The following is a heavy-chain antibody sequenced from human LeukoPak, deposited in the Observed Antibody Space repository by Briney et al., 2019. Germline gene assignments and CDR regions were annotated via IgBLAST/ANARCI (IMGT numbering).Heavy chain of an antibody. CDR3: ASHPRYYYDSSGDY. V-gene: IGHV3-48*01. CDR2: ISSSSSTI. CDR1: GFTFSSYS. Sequence: GGSLRLSCAASGFTFSSYSMNWVRQAPGKGLEWGSYISSSSSTIYYADSVKGRFTISRDNAKNSLYLQMNSLRAEDTAVYYCASHPRYYYDSSGDYWGQGTLVTVSS. J-gene: IGHJ4*02. D-gene: IGHD3-22*01.